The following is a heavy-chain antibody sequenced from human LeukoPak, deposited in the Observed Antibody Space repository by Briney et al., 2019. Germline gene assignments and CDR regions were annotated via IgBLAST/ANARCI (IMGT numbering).Heavy chain of an antibody. V-gene: IGHV3-66*02. J-gene: IGHJ3*02. CDR3: AGRGDIVVVPAAPDAFDI. Sequence: GGSLRLSCAASGFTVSSNYMSWVRQAPGKGLEWVSVIYSGGSTYYADSVKGRFTISRDNSKNTLYLQMNSLRAEDTAVYYCAGRGDIVVVPAAPDAFDIWGQGTMVTVSS. CDR2: IYSGGST. CDR1: GFTVSSNY. D-gene: IGHD2-2*01.